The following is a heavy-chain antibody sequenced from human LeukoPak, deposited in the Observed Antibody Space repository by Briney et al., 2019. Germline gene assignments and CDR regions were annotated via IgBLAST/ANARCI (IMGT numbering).Heavy chain of an antibody. J-gene: IGHJ4*02. CDR2: ISSSSSYI. V-gene: IGHV3-21*01. D-gene: IGHD6-13*01. Sequence: GGSLRLSGAASGFPFSSYSMNWVRQAPGKGLEWVASISSSSSYIYYADSVKGRFTISRDNSKNTLYLQMNSLRAEDTAVYYCARGPDMIAADFDYWGQGTLVTVSS. CDR3: ARGPDMIAADFDY. CDR1: GFPFSSYS.